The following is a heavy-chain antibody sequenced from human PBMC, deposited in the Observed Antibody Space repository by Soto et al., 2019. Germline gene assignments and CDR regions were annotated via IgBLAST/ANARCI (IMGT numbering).Heavy chain of an antibody. V-gene: IGHV4-34*01. Sequence: SETLSLTCAVYGGSVNSGNYYWSWIRQPPGKGLEWIGETSHSGGTHFNPSLKSRVTISVDTSKNQFSLKMSSVTAADTALYYCARVERGTATTVVDAFDIWGPGTLVTVSS. J-gene: IGHJ3*02. D-gene: IGHD1-1*01. CDR3: ARVERGTATTVVDAFDI. CDR2: TSHSGGT. CDR1: GGSVNSGNYY.